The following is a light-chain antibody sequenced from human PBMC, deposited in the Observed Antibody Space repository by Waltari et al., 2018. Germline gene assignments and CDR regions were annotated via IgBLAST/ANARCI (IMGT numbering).Light chain of an antibody. V-gene: IGLV2-14*01. Sequence: SALTQPDSVSGSPGQSITISCSGFSSDSGGHEYVSWYQQHPGQAPKVIIFDVSNRPSGVSTRFSGSKSGSSASLTISGLQAEDEADYYCSSYTSSTTGIFGGGTKLTVL. CDR1: SSDSGGHEY. CDR3: SSYTSSTTGI. J-gene: IGLJ2*01. CDR2: DVS.